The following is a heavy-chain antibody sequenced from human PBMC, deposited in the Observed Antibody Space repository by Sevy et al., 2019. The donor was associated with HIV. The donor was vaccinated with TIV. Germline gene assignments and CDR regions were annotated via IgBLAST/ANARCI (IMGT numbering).Heavy chain of an antibody. CDR1: GFTFSSYD. CDR2: IWYDGSNK. Sequence: GGSLRLSCAASGFTFSSYDMHWVRQAPGKGLEWVAIIWYDGSNKKYADSVKGRFSISRDNSKNTLYLQMNSLRAEDTAVYYCAREGIAVAGIGYYFDYWGQGTLVTVSS. D-gene: IGHD6-19*01. V-gene: IGHV3-33*01. CDR3: AREGIAVAGIGYYFDY. J-gene: IGHJ4*02.